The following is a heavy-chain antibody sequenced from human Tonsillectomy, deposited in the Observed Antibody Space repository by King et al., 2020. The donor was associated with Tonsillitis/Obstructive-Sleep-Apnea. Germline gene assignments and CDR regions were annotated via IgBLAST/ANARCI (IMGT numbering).Heavy chain of an antibody. D-gene: IGHD7-27*01. J-gene: IGHJ4*02. CDR2: ISNSGGSS. V-gene: IGHV3-23*04. CDR3: AKDLGGHWGSGIDY. Sequence: VQLVESGGGLVQPGGSLRLSCAASKFTFSSSAMSLVRQAPGKGLEWVSAISNSGGSSYYSDSVKGRFTISRDNSKNTLFLQMNSLRAEDTAVYYCAKDLGGHWGSGIDYWGQGTLVTVSS. CDR1: KFTFSSSA.